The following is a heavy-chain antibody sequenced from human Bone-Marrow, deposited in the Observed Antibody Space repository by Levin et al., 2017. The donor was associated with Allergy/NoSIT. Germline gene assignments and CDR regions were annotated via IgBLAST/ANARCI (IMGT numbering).Heavy chain of an antibody. J-gene: IGHJ4*02. D-gene: IGHD6-6*01. V-gene: IGHV3-23*01. CDR2: IRGSGVGT. Sequence: PGGSLRLSCAASGFTFSSYAMSWVRQAPGKGLEWVSGIRGSGVGTYYADSVKGRFTISRDNSKNKLYLQMKSLRAEDTAVYYCAKDISSSWSTGDLDYWGQGTQVTVSS. CDR3: AKDISSSWSTGDLDY. CDR1: GFTFSSYA.